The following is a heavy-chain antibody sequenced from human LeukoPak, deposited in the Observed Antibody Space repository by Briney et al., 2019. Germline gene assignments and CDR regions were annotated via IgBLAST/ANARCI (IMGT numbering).Heavy chain of an antibody. V-gene: IGHV3-23*01. CDR1: GFTFSSYA. J-gene: IGHJ4*02. D-gene: IGHD1-26*01. CDR2: ISGSGGST. Sequence: GGSLRLSCAASGFTFSSYAMSWVRQAPGKGLEWVSAISGSGGSTYYADSVKGRFTISRDNSKNTLYLQMNSLRAEDTAVYYCARTYSGSYSRYFDYWGQGTLVTVSS. CDR3: ARTYSGSYSRYFDY.